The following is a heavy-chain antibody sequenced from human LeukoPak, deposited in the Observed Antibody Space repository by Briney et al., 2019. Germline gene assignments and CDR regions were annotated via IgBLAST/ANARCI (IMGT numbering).Heavy chain of an antibody. J-gene: IGHJ4*02. D-gene: IGHD3-10*01. CDR1: GGSISSYY. V-gene: IGHV4-59*13. CDR3: SWYYFDY. Sequence: SETLSLTCTVSGGSISSYYWSWIRQPRGKGLEWIGYISYSGSSNYNPSLKSRVSISVDTSKNQFSDTAVYYCARVSWPPGSSWYYFDYWGQGTLVTVSS. CDR2: ISYSGSS.